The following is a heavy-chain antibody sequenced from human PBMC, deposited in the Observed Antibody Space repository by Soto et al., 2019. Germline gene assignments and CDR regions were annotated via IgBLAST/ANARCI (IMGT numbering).Heavy chain of an antibody. Sequence: PGGSLRLSCAASGFTFSSYEMNWARQAPGKGLEWVANIKQDGSEKYYVDSVKGRFTTPRDNAKNSMYLQMNTLRAEDTAVYYCARGGRRSRSYHDAFDIWVQGTMVTVSS. CDR1: GFTFSSYE. D-gene: IGHD1-26*01. J-gene: IGHJ3*02. CDR3: ARGGRRSRSYHDAFDI. V-gene: IGHV3-7*03. CDR2: IKQDGSEK.